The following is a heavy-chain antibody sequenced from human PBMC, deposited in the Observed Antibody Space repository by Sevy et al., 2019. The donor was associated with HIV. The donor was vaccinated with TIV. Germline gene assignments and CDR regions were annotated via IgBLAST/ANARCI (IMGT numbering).Heavy chain of an antibody. J-gene: IGHJ3*02. D-gene: IGHD1-26*01. CDR3: ARDLSGSYLDAFDI. CDR2: ISAYNGNT. CDR1: GYTFTSYG. Sequence: ASVKVSCKASGYTFTSYGISWVRQAPGQGLEWMGWISAYNGNTNYAQKLQGRVTMTTDTSTRTAYMELRSLRSDDTAVYYCARDLSGSYLDAFDIWGQGTMVTVSS. V-gene: IGHV1-18*01.